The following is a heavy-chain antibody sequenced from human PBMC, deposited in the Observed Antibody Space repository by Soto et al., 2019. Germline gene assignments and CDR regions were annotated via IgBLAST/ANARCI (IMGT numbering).Heavy chain of an antibody. CDR1: GFTFRSYA. V-gene: IGHV3-23*01. J-gene: IGHJ4*02. D-gene: IGHD3-3*01. CDR3: AKDRQTDGFWPFDH. CDR2: ILGSGST. Sequence: EVQLLASGGGLVQPGGSLRLSCAASGFTFRSYAMSWVRQAPGQGLEWVSGILGSGSTYYADSVRGRFTISRDNSKNTLYLEMNSLRVEDTAMYYCAKDRQTDGFWPFDHWGQGTLITVSS.